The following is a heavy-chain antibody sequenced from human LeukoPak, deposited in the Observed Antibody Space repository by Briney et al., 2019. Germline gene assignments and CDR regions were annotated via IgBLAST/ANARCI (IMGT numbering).Heavy chain of an antibody. Sequence: GRSLRLSCAASGFTFSSYGMHWVRQAPGKGLEWVAVIWYDGSNKYYADSVKGRSTISRDNSKNTLYLQMNSLRAEDTAVYYCARDSDDILPKGPGDYWGQGTLVTVSS. CDR1: GFTFSSYG. D-gene: IGHD3-9*01. J-gene: IGHJ4*02. CDR3: ARDSDDILPKGPGDY. CDR2: IWYDGSNK. V-gene: IGHV3-33*01.